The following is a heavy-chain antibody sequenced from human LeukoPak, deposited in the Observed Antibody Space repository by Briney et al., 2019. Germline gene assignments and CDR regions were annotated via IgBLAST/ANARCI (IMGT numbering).Heavy chain of an antibody. D-gene: IGHD6-13*01. CDR3: ARGRIAAAGAFDY. V-gene: IGHV4-59*01. Sequence: SETLSLTCTVSGASISSYYWSWIRQPPGKGLEWIGYIYYSGSTNYNPSLKSRVTISVDTSKNQFSLKLSSVTAADTAVYYCARGRIAAAGAFDYWGQGTLVTVSS. CDR2: IYYSGST. J-gene: IGHJ4*02. CDR1: GASISSYY.